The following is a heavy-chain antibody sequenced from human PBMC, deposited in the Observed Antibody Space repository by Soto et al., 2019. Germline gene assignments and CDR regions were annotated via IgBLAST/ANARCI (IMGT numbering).Heavy chain of an antibody. V-gene: IGHV4-59*12. Sequence: PSETLSLTCIVSGGPISSYYWSWIRQPPGKGLEWIGEVYHSGTTNYNPSLKSRVTISVDTSKNQFSLKLSSVTAADTAVYYCARGWVRPSYFQHWGQGTLVTVSS. CDR3: ARGWVRPSYFQH. J-gene: IGHJ1*01. D-gene: IGHD6-13*01. CDR2: VYHSGTT. CDR1: GGPISSYY.